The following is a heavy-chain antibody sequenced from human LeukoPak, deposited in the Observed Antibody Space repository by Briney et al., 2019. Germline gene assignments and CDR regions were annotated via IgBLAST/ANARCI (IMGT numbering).Heavy chain of an antibody. CDR3: ASVVRRITMIVVVINRAFDI. Sequence: SETLSLTCAVYGWSFSGYYWSWIRQPPGKGLEWIGEINHSGSTNYNPSLKSRVTISVDTSKNQFSLKLSSVTAADTAVYYCASVVRRITMIVVVINRAFDIWGQGAMVTVSS. D-gene: IGHD3-22*01. CDR2: INHSGST. J-gene: IGHJ3*02. CDR1: GWSFSGYY. V-gene: IGHV4-34*01.